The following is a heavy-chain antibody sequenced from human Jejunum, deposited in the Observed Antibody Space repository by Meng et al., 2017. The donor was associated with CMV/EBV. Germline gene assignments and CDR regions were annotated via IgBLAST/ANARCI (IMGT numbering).Heavy chain of an antibody. D-gene: IGHD5-12*01. J-gene: IGHJ5*02. CDR3: ARDQGYSGNQYWSDP. Sequence: STFTGYQMHWVRQAPGQGLEWMGWINPYSGGTNYAQKFQGRVTMTRDTSVSTAYMELSRLRSDDTAVYYCARDQGYSGNQYWSDPWGQGTRVTVSS. CDR2: INPYSGGT. CDR1: STFTGYQ. V-gene: IGHV1-2*02.